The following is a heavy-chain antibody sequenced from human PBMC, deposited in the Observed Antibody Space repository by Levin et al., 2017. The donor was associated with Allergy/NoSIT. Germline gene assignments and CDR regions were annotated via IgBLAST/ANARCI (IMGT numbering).Heavy chain of an antibody. CDR3: AKDNGPTRFRFGELFHY. V-gene: IGHV3-30*18. Sequence: GESLKISCAASGFTFSSYGMHWVRQAPGKGLEWVAVISYDGSNKYYADSVKGRFTISRDNSKNTLYLQMNSLRAEDTAVYYCAKDNGPTRFRFGELFHYWGQGTLVTVSS. J-gene: IGHJ4*02. D-gene: IGHD3-10*01. CDR2: ISYDGSNK. CDR1: GFTFSSYG.